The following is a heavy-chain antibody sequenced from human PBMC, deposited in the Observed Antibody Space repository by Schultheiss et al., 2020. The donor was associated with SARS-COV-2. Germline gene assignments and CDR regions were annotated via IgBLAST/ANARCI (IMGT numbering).Heavy chain of an antibody. CDR2: INHSGST. Sequence: SETLSLTCAVYGGSFSGYYWSWIRQPPGKGLEWIGEINHSGSTIYNPSLKSRVTISVDTSKNQFSLKLSSVTAADTAVYYCARELHYDFWSGLGGYYYGMDVWGQGTTVTVSS. J-gene: IGHJ6*02. V-gene: IGHV4-34*01. D-gene: IGHD3-3*01. CDR1: GGSFSGYY. CDR3: ARELHYDFWSGLGGYYYGMDV.